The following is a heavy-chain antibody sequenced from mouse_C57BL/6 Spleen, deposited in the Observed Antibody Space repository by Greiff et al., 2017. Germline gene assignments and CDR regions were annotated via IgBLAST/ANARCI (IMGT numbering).Heavy chain of an antibody. CDR2: IDPSDSET. CDR1: GYTFTSYW. Sequence: VQLQESGAELVRPGSSVQLSCKASGYTFTSYWMHWVKQRPIQGLEWIGNIDPSDSETHYNQKFKNKDTLTVVKSPSTAYVQLSRLLSVYSAVYYCARGNAFSGSSPYWYFYVWGTGTTVPVSS. D-gene: IGHD1-1*01. J-gene: IGHJ1*03. CDR3: ARGNAFSGSSPYWYFYV. V-gene: IGHV1-52*01.